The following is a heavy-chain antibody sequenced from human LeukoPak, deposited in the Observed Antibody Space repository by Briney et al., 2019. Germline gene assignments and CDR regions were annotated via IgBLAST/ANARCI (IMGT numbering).Heavy chain of an antibody. Sequence: SVKVSCKVSGYTFTGYYMHWVRQAPGQGLEWMGRIIPILGIANYAQKFQGRVTITADKSTSTAYMELSSLRSEDTAVYYCARVGWFDPWGQGTLVTVSS. CDR3: ARVGWFDP. CDR2: IIPILGIA. CDR1: GYTFTGYY. V-gene: IGHV1-69*04. J-gene: IGHJ5*02.